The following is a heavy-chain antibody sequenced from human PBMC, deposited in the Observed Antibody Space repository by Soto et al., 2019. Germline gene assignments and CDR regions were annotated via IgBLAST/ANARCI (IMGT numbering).Heavy chain of an antibody. J-gene: IGHJ4*02. Sequence: LRLSCAASGFTFSSYGMHWVRQAPGKGLEWVAVIWYDGSNKYYADSVKGRFTISRDNSKNTLYLQMNSLRAEDTAVYYCARGLAVAGTLGFDYWGQGTLVTVSS. D-gene: IGHD6-19*01. V-gene: IGHV3-33*01. CDR1: GFTFSSYG. CDR2: IWYDGSNK. CDR3: ARGLAVAGTLGFDY.